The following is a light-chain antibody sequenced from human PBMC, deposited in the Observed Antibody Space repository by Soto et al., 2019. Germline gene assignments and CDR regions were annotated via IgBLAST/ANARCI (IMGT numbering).Light chain of an antibody. CDR1: TSNIGSNA. CDR3: ATWDDSLNVWI. CDR2: SNT. V-gene: IGLV1-44*01. J-gene: IGLJ2*01. Sequence: QSVVTQPPWASAPPGQRVTISCSGSTSNIGSNAVNWYQQLPGTAPKLLIYSNTQRPSGVPDRITGSKSGTSASLAISGLQSEDESTYYCATWDDSLNVWIFGGGTKLTVL.